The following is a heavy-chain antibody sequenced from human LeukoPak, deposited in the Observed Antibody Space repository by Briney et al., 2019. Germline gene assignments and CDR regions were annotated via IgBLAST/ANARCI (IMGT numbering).Heavy chain of an antibody. CDR2: INPNSGGT. J-gene: IGHJ6*02. D-gene: IGHD2-2*01. Sequence: ASVKVSCKASGYTFTGYYMHWVRQAPGQGLEWMGWINPNSGGTNYAQKFQGRVTITADKSTSTAYMELSSLRSEDTAVYYCASAQYCSSTSCYLGHYYYGMDVWGQGTTVTVSS. V-gene: IGHV1-2*02. CDR3: ASAQYCSSTSCYLGHYYYGMDV. CDR1: GYTFTGYY.